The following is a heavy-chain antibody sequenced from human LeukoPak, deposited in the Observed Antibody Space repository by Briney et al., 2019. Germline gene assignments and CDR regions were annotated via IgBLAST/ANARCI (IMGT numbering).Heavy chain of an antibody. CDR2: IHYTGST. CDR1: GGSISSYY. D-gene: IGHD6-13*01. V-gene: IGHV4-59*01. J-gene: IGHJ3*02. Sequence: PSETLSLTCTVSGGSISSYYWSWIRQSPGKGLECIGYIHYTGSTNYNPSLKSRVTISVETSKNQFSLKLKSVTAADTAVYYCARNEYSSSWLLGAFDIWGQGTMVTVSS. CDR3: ARNEYSSSWLLGAFDI.